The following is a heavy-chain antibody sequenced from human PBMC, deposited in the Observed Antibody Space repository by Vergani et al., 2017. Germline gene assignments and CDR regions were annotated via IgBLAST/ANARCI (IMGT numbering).Heavy chain of an antibody. CDR1: GFKFSQFG. V-gene: IGHV3-30*18. J-gene: IGHJ6*03. CDR2: ISYDGSNK. Sequence: QVQLVESGGGVVQPGTSLRLSCEASGFKFSQFGMHWVRQGPGKGLEWVAFISYDGSNKYYADSVKGRFTISRDNSKNTLYLQMNSLRAEDTAVYYCAKAEGIAAAGSSEYYYYYYMDVWGKGTMVTVSS. D-gene: IGHD6-13*01. CDR3: AKAEGIAAAGSSEYYYYYYMDV.